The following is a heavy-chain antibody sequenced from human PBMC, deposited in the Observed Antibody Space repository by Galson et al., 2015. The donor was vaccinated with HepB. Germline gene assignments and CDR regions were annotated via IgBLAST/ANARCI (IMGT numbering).Heavy chain of an antibody. CDR3: ARRSDWSDIGYWGKLSFYYYGMAV. CDR1: GYTFTSYY. D-gene: IGHD3/OR15-3a*01. J-gene: IGHJ6*02. V-gene: IGHV1-46*01. CDR2: INPSGGST. Sequence: SVKVSCKASGYTFTSYYMHWVRQAPGQGLEWMGIINPSGGSTSYAQKFQGRVTMTRDTSTSTVYMELSSLRSEDTAVYYCARRSDWSDIGYWGKLSFYYYGMAVWGQVTTVTVSS.